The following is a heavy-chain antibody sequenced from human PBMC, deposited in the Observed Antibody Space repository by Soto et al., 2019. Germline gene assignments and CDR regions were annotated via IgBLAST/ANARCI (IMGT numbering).Heavy chain of an antibody. D-gene: IGHD6-19*01. CDR2: TYYRSKWYN. Sequence: PSQTLSLTCAISGDSVSSNSAAWSWIRQSPSRGLEWLGMTYYRSKWYNDYAVSVKSRITINPDTSKNQFSLQLSSVTPEDTAVYYCARGRGNDWGSGWYMSLWFDPWGQGTQVTVSS. CDR3: ARGRGNDWGSGWYMSLWFDP. J-gene: IGHJ5*02. V-gene: IGHV6-1*01. CDR1: GDSVSSNSAA.